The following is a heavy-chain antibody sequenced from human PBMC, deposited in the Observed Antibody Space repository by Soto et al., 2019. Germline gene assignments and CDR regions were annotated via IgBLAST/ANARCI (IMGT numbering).Heavy chain of an antibody. Sequence: SVKVSCKASGYTFTSYGISWVRQAPGQGLEWMGRIIPILGIANYAQKLQGRVTITADKSTSTAYMELSSLRSEDTAVYYCARELVVVAAGAFDIWGQGTMVTVSS. CDR1: GYTFTSYG. D-gene: IGHD2-15*01. J-gene: IGHJ3*02. V-gene: IGHV1-69*04. CDR3: ARELVVVAAGAFDI. CDR2: IIPILGIA.